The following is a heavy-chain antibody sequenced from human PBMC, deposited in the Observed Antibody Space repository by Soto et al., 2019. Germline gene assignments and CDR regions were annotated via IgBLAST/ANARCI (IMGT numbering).Heavy chain of an antibody. CDR2: IHSSGTT. V-gene: IGHV4-4*07. J-gene: IGHJ4*02. D-gene: IGHD1-7*01. Sequence: PSETLSLTCAVYGGSFSGYYWSWIRQPAGKGLEWIGRIHSSGTTNYNPSLKSRVTMSVDTSRNQFSLKLTSVTAADTAVYYCARDRIIGTSYSDYWGQGVLVTVSS. CDR3: ARDRIIGTSYSDY. CDR1: GGSFSGYY.